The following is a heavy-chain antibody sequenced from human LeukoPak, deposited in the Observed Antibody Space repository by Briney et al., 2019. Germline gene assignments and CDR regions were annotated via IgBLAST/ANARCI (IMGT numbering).Heavy chain of an antibody. Sequence: GGSLRLSCAASGFTFSLYSMNWVRQAPGKGLEWVANIKKDGREKHYVDSVEGRFTISRDNAKNSLYLQMNSLRVEDTAVYYCLQRGFDYWGQGALVTVSS. CDR2: IKKDGREK. D-gene: IGHD3-16*01. V-gene: IGHV3-7*01. CDR3: LQRGFDY. CDR1: GFTFSLYS. J-gene: IGHJ4*02.